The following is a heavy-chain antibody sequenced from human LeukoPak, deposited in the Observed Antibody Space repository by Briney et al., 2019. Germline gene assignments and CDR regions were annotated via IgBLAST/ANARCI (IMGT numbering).Heavy chain of an antibody. D-gene: IGHD6-6*01. Sequence: GRSLRLSCAASGFTFSSYAMHWVRQAPGKGLEWVAVISYDGSNKYYADSVKGRFTISRDNSKNTLYLQMNSLRAEDTAVYYCARDQTGIAARRGNWFDPWGQGTLVTVSS. CDR1: GFTFSSYA. V-gene: IGHV3-30-3*01. CDR2: ISYDGSNK. CDR3: ARDQTGIAARRGNWFDP. J-gene: IGHJ5*02.